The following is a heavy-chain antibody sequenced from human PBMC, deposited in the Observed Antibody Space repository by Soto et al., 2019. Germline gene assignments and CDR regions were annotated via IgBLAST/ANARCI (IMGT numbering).Heavy chain of an antibody. D-gene: IGHD2-21*02. Sequence: EVQLVESGGGLVQPGGSLRLSCVASGFTVSSNYMSWVRQAPGKGLEWVSVICSGGSTNYADSVKGRFTISRDNSKNTLYLQMNSLRAEDTAVYYCATRVTAGYWGQGTLVTVSS. CDR1: GFTVSSNY. CDR3: ATRVTAGY. V-gene: IGHV3-66*01. J-gene: IGHJ4*02. CDR2: ICSGGST.